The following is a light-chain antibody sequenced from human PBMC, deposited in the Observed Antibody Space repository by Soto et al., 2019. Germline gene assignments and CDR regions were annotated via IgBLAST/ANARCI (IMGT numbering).Light chain of an antibody. V-gene: IGLV7-46*01. J-gene: IGLJ3*02. CDR1: TGAVTSSHY. Sequence: QAVVTQEPSLTVSPGGTVTLTCGSTTGAVTSSHYAYWFQQKPGQAPRTLIYDTFTKHSLTPARFSGSLLGGKAALTLSGEQHEDEAEYYCLLTYSDARVFGGGTKLTVL. CDR3: LLTYSDARV. CDR2: DTF.